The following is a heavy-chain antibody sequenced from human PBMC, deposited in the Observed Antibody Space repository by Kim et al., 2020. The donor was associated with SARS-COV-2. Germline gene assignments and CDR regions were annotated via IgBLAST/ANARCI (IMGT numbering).Heavy chain of an antibody. D-gene: IGHD3-10*01. CDR3: ASGPLGYYGSGSYLDY. J-gene: IGHJ4*02. Sequence: GGSLRLSCAASGFTFSSYSMNWVRQAPGKGLEWVSSISSSSNYIYYADSVKGRFTISRDNAKNSLYLQMNSLRAEDTAVYYCASGPLGYYGSGSYLDYWGQGTLVTVSS. CDR1: GFTFSSYS. CDR2: ISSSSNYI. V-gene: IGHV3-21*01.